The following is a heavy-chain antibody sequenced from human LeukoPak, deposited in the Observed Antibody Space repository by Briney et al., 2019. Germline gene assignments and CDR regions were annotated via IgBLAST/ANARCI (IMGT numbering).Heavy chain of an antibody. CDR1: GGSISTYY. D-gene: IGHD5-12*01. Sequence: SETLSLTCTVSGGSISTYYWNWIRQPPGKGLEWIGYIYYSGSTNYNPSLKSRVTISLDTSKKQFSLKLSSVTAADTAVYYCARGGQRVATISDYWGQGTLVTVSS. CDR2: IYYSGST. J-gene: IGHJ4*02. CDR3: ARGGQRVATISDY. V-gene: IGHV4-59*01.